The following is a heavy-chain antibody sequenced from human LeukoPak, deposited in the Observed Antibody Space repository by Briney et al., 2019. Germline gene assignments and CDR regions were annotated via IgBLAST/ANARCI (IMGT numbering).Heavy chain of an antibody. J-gene: IGHJ4*02. CDR2: IYYSGSS. D-gene: IGHD2-2*01. CDR1: GGSISSDAYY. Sequence: SETLSLTCSVSGGSISSDAYYWTWIPQPPGKGLEWIGYIYYSGSSYYNPSLKSRVTISVDTSKNQFSLKLSSVTAADTAIYYCARERKVPTAIGIDYWGQGTLVTVSS. CDR3: ARERKVPTAIGIDY. V-gene: IGHV4-30-4*01.